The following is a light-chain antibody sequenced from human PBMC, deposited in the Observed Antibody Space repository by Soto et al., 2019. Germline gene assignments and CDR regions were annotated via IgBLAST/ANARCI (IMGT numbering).Light chain of an antibody. CDR2: KGT. J-gene: IGLJ1*01. V-gene: IGLV2-23*01. CDR3: CSSAPESTYV. CDR1: SSDVGAYNS. Sequence: QSALAQPASVSGSPGQSVTISCTGTSSDVGAYNSVSWYQQHPDKAPQLMIYKGTQRPSGVSNRFSGSTSGNAASLTISGLQAGDEADYFCCSSAPESTYVFGTGP.